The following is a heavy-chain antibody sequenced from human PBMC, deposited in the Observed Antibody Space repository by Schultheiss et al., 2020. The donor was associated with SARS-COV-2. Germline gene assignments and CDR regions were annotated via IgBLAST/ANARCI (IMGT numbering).Heavy chain of an antibody. J-gene: IGHJ4*02. CDR3: ARVDAYSAFTFDY. V-gene: IGHV3-33*08. Sequence: GGSLRLSCAASGFLFSSYPMHWVRLAPGKGLEWVAGIRYDGSRQFYSDSVKGRFTVSRDNSNNTMYLQMSSLRAEDTAVYYCARVDAYSAFTFDYWGQGALVTVSS. D-gene: IGHD4-11*01. CDR2: IRYDGSRQ. CDR1: GFLFSSYP.